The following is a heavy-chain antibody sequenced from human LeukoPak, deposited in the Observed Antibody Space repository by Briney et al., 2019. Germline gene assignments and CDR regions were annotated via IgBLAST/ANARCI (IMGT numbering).Heavy chain of an antibody. J-gene: IGHJ4*02. V-gene: IGHV4-31*03. CDR1: GGSISSGGYY. D-gene: IGHD2-2*01. Sequence: PSQTLSLTCTVSGGSISSGGYYCSWIRQHPGKGLEWIGYIYYSGSTYYNPSLKSRVTISVDTSKNQFSLKLSSVTAADTAVYYCAGAYCSSTSCSFDYWGQGTLVTVSS. CDR3: AGAYCSSTSCSFDY. CDR2: IYYSGST.